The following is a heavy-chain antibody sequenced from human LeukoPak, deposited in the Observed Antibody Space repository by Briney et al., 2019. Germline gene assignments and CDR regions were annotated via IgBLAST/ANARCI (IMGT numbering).Heavy chain of an antibody. CDR1: GDSISHMNYY. V-gene: IGHV4-39*01. CDR2: IYYSGGT. Sequence: PSEILSLTCTVSGDSISHMNYYWAWIRQPPGKGLEWIGTIYYSGGTYYNPSLKSRVTISVDTSKNQFSLNLTSVTAADTAVYYCARRVSSGNFDYWGQGGLVTVSS. D-gene: IGHD6-19*01. CDR3: ARRVSSGNFDY. J-gene: IGHJ4*02.